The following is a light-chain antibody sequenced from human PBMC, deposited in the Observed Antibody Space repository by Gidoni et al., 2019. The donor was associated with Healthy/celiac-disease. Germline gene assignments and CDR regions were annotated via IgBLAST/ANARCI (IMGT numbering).Light chain of an antibody. Sequence: IVLTQSPAPLSLSPGERATLSCRASQSVSSYLDWYQQKPGQAPRLLIYDASNRATGIPARFSGSGSGTDFTLTISSLEPEDFAVYYCQQSSNWPLTFGGGTKVEIK. J-gene: IGKJ4*01. V-gene: IGKV3-11*01. CDR2: DAS. CDR3: QQSSNWPLT. CDR1: QSVSSY.